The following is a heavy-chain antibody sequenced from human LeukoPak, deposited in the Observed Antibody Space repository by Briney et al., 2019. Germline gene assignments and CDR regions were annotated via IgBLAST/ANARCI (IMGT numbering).Heavy chain of an antibody. D-gene: IGHD5-12*01. Sequence: PSGPLSPPCHVPGAPIVSYHWNWSRKPSGKGLEWIGIVFNNGGTKHNPSLKSRVAISVDTSKNQFALKLTSVTAADTAVYYCVASYGGYVLDYWGQGALVIVSS. V-gene: IGHV4-59*13. CDR3: VASYGGYVLDY. CDR2: VFNNGGT. J-gene: IGHJ4*02. CDR1: GAPIVSYH.